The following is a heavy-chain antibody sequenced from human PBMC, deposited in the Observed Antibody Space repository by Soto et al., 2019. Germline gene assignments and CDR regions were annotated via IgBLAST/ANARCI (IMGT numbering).Heavy chain of an antibody. V-gene: IGHV1-8*01. J-gene: IGHJ3*02. CDR2: MNPNSGNT. CDR3: AIGAWVWTGYCISTSRYQLRGHALDI. CDR1: GYTFTSYD. Sequence: ASVKVSCKASGYTFTSYDINWVRQATGQGLEWMGWMNPNSGNTGYAQKFQGRVTMTRNTSISTAYMELSSLRSEDTAVYYCAIGAWVWTGYCISTSRYQLRGHALDIWG. D-gene: IGHD2-2*01.